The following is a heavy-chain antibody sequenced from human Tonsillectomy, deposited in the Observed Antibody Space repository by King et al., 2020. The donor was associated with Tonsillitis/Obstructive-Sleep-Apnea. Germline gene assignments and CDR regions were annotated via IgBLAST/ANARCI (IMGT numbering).Heavy chain of an antibody. D-gene: IGHD5-12*01. Sequence: VQLVESGGGLVQPGGSLRLSCAASGFTFSSYPMSWVRQAPGKGLEWVSIISGSDDRTHYADSVKGRFTISRDTSKSTLYLQMNSLRAEDTAVYYCAKDRVATIWGHDYWGQGTLVTVSS. CDR1: GFTFSSYP. CDR3: AKDRVATIWGHDY. J-gene: IGHJ4*02. CDR2: ISGSDDRT. V-gene: IGHV3-23*04.